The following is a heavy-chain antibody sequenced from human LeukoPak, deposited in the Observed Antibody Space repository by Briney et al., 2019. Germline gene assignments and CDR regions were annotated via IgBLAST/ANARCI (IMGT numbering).Heavy chain of an antibody. J-gene: IGHJ4*02. CDR1: GGTFSSYA. CDR3: ASGYSYGSGIDY. D-gene: IGHD5-18*01. Sequence: ASVKVSCKASGGTFSSYAISWVRQAPGQGLGWMGGIIPIFGTANYAQKFQGRVTITADESTSTAYMELSSLRSEDTAVYYCASGYSYGSGIDYWGQGTLVTVSS. V-gene: IGHV1-69*13. CDR2: IIPIFGTA.